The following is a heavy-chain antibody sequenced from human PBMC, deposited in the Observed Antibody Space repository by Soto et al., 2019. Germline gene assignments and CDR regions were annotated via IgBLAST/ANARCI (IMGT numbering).Heavy chain of an antibody. D-gene: IGHD1-20*01. CDR3: ASLLGYNWNPSYYYGMDV. V-gene: IGHV5-10-1*01. CDR2: IDPSDSYT. CDR1: GYSFTSYW. J-gene: IGHJ6*02. Sequence: PGESLKISCKGSGYSFTSYWISWVRQMPGKGLEWMGRIDPSDSYTNYSPSFQGHVTISADKSISTAYLQWSSLKASDTAMYYCASLLGYNWNPSYYYGMDVWGQGTTVTVSS.